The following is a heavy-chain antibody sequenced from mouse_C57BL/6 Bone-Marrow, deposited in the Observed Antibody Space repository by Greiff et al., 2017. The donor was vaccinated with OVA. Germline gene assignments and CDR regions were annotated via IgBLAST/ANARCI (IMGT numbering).Heavy chain of an antibody. CDR1: GYTFTGYW. D-gene: IGHD2-3*01. V-gene: IGHV1-9*01. CDR3: ARKVGIYDGYYDYFDY. CDR2: ILPGSGST. J-gene: IGHJ2*01. Sequence: VQLQESGAELMKPGASVKLSCKATGYTFTGYWIEWVKQRPGHGLEWIGEILPGSGSTNYNEKFKGKATFTADTSSNTAYMQLSSLTTEDSAIYYCARKVGIYDGYYDYFDYWGQGTTLTVSS.